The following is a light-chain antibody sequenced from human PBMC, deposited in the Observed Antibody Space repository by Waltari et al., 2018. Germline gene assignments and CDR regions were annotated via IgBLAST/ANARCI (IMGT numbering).Light chain of an antibody. V-gene: IGKV3-20*01. Sequence: EFVLTLSPGPLSLSPGEGATLSCRTSQTIRTTYLAWYQQKPGQAPTLLIYGTFTRATGIPDRFTGSGSGTDFSLTISSLEPEDFATYYCQQYDISPLTFGGGTKVEIK. CDR2: GTF. CDR3: QQYDISPLT. J-gene: IGKJ4*01. CDR1: QTIRTTY.